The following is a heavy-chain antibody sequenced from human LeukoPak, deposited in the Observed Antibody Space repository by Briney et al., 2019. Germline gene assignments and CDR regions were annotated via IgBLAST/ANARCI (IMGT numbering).Heavy chain of an antibody. Sequence: GGSLRLSCAASGFTFSSYSMNWVRHAPGTGLEWVSYISSSSSTIYYADSVKGRFTISRDNAKNSLYLQMNSLRDEDTAVYYCARGGTTVVNRYSFDYWGQGTLVTVSS. J-gene: IGHJ4*02. CDR3: ARGGTTVVNRYSFDY. V-gene: IGHV3-48*02. CDR2: ISSSSSTI. D-gene: IGHD4-23*01. CDR1: GFTFSSYS.